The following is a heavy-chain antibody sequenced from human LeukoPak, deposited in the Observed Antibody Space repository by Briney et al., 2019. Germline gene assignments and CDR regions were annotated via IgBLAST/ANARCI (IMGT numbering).Heavy chain of an antibody. CDR2: IYTSGST. D-gene: IGHD3-9*01. V-gene: IGHV4-4*07. CDR1: GGSISSYY. Sequence: PSETLSLTCIVSGGSISSYYWSWIRQPAGKGLEWIGRIYTSGSTNYNPSLKSRVTMSVDTSKNQFSLKLSSVTAADTAVYYCARDQVDILTGYYYFDYWGQGTLVTVSS. CDR3: ARDQVDILTGYYYFDY. J-gene: IGHJ4*02.